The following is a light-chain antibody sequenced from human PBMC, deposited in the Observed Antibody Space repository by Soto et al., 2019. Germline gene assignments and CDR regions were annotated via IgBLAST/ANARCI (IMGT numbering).Light chain of an antibody. J-gene: IGLJ2*01. CDR2: DVS. Sequence: QSALTQPASVSGSPGQSITISCTGTSSDVGGFNYVAWYQQHPGKAPKFMIYDVSNRPSGVPNRFSGSKSGNTASLTISGLQAEDEDTYYCSSFTSSSTLVFGGGTKVTVL. CDR3: SSFTSSSTLV. V-gene: IGLV2-14*03. CDR1: SSDVGGFNY.